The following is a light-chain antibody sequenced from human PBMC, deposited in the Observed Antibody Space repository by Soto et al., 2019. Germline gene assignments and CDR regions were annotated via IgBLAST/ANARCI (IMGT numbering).Light chain of an antibody. CDR2: DAS. CDR1: QTISTY. V-gene: IGKV1-17*01. CDR3: LQHNSYPRA. Sequence: DIQMTQSPSSLSASVGDRVTITCRASQTISTYLNWYQQKPGKAPRLLIYDASSLLSGVPSRFSGSGSGTEFTLTISSLQPEDFATYYCLQHNSYPRAFGQGTKLEIK. J-gene: IGKJ2*01.